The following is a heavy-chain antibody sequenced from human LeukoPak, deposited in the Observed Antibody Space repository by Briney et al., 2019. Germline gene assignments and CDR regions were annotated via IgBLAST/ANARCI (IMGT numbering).Heavy chain of an antibody. J-gene: IGHJ3*02. Sequence: GGSLRLSCAASGFTFSNYWMSWVRQAPGKGLEWVANIKQDGSEKYYVDSVKGRFTISRDNAKNSLYLQMNSLRAEDTAVYYCARDGGGVTTPYDAFDIWGQGTMVTVSS. CDR1: GFTFSNYW. V-gene: IGHV3-7*03. CDR3: ARDGGGVTTPYDAFDI. CDR2: IKQDGSEK. D-gene: IGHD4-17*01.